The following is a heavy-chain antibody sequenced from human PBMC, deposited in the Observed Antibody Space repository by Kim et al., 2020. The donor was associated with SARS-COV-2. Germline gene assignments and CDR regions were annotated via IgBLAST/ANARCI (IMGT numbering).Heavy chain of an antibody. D-gene: IGHD6-13*01. J-gene: IGHJ4*02. V-gene: IGHV3-33*01. Sequence: ADAVKGRLTISRDNSKNTLYLQMNSLRAEATAVYYCARDQQGIAAAGIVYWGQGTLVTVSS. CDR3: ARDQQGIAAAGIVY.